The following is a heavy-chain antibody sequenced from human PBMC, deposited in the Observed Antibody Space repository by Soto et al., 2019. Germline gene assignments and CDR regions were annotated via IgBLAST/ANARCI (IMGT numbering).Heavy chain of an antibody. CDR3: ARDQGQAAAGSDY. CDR1: GFTFSSYE. D-gene: IGHD6-13*01. CDR2: ISSSGSTI. J-gene: IGHJ4*02. Sequence: EVQLVESGGGLVQPGGSLRLSCAASGFTFSSYEMNWVRQAPGKGLEWVSYISSSGSTIYFADSVKGRFTISRDNAKNSLYLQMNSLRAEDTAVYYCARDQGQAAAGSDYWGQGTLATVSS. V-gene: IGHV3-48*03.